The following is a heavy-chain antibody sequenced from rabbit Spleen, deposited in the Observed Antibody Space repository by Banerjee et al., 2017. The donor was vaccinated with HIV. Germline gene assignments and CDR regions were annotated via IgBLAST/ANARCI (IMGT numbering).Heavy chain of an antibody. CDR1: GLDFSSSYW. D-gene: IGHD1-1*01. V-gene: IGHV1S45*01. CDR2: IYASSSGST. CDR3: ARDLVGVIGWNFIL. Sequence: EESGGGLVQPEGSLTLTCTASGLDFSSSYWICWVRQAPGKGLEWIACIYASSSGSTYYASWAKGRFTISKTSSTTVTLQMTSLTAADTATYFCARDLVGVIGWNFILWGQGTLVTVS. J-gene: IGHJ4*01.